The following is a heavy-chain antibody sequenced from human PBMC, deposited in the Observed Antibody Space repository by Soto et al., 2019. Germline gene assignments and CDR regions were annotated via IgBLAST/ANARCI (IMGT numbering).Heavy chain of an antibody. CDR2: IYDTGISGYTPST. CDR3: ARGEDAFFYYGLDV. V-gene: IGHV4-59*01. J-gene: IGHJ6*02. CDR1: GGSITSSY. Sequence: SETLSLTCTVPGGSITSSYWSWIRRPPGKGLEWIAYIYDTGISGYTPSTSYNPSLKSRVTMSVDTSKSQFSLKLTSVTAADTAVYYCARGEDAFFYYGLDVWGQGITVTVSS.